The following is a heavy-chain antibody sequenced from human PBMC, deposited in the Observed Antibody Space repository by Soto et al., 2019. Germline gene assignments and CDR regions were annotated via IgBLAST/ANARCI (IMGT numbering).Heavy chain of an antibody. CDR3: TRDRGAPGYSSSWYGRNYYYGMDV. Sequence: GAVRLSCTASGFTFGDYAMSWFRQATGKGLEWVGFIRSKAYGGTTENAASVKGRFTISRDDSKSIAYLQMNSLKTEDTAVYYCTRDRGAPGYSSSWYGRNYYYGMDVWGQGTTVTSP. CDR1: GFTFGDYA. J-gene: IGHJ6*02. CDR2: IRSKAYGGTT. V-gene: IGHV3-49*03. D-gene: IGHD6-13*01.